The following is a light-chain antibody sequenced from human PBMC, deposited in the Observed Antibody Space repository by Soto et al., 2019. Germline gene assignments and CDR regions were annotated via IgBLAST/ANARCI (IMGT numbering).Light chain of an antibody. CDR2: DVS. CDR3: QQYGSTPLT. J-gene: IGKJ4*01. CDR1: QSVKNNY. Sequence: EIVLTQSPGTLSLSPGERDTLSCRASQSVKNNYLAWYQQKPGQPPRFLIYDVSSRATGIPDRFSGSGSGTDFTLTISRLEPEDFAGYYCQQYGSTPLTFGGGTKVEIK. V-gene: IGKV3-20*01.